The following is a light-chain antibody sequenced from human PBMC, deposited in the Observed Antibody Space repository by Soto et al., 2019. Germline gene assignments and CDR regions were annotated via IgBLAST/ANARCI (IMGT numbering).Light chain of an antibody. V-gene: IGKV3-11*01. CDR2: DAS. CDR3: QQRSNWPLT. J-gene: IGKJ4*01. CDR1: RSVSNF. Sequence: EIVLTQSPATLSLSPGERATLSCRASRSVSNFLAWYQQKAGQAPRLLIYDASNRATGIPARFSGSGSGTDFTLTISSLEPEDFAVYYCQQRSNWPLTFGGGTKVDIK.